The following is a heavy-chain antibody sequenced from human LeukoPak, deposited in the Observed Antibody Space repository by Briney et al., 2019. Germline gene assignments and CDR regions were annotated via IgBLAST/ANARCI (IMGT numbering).Heavy chain of an antibody. CDR1: GFRFDDYA. CDR2: ISWNSGTL. CDR3: ARARGTGNWFDP. Sequence: GGSLRLSCAASGFRFDDYAMHWVRQAPGKGLEWVSGISWNSGTLAYADSVKGRFTISRDNAKNSLYLQMNSLRAEDTAVYYCARARGTGNWFDPWGQGTLVTVSS. V-gene: IGHV3-9*01. J-gene: IGHJ5*02. D-gene: IGHD1-1*01.